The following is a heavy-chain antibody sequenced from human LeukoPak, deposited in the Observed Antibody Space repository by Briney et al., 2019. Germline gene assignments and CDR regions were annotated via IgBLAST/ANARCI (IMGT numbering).Heavy chain of an antibody. CDR1: GYTFTSYY. D-gene: IGHD2-15*01. V-gene: IGHV1-46*01. CDR2: INPSGGTT. CDR3: ARVCLIGSRNSGGSCYYDY. J-gene: IGHJ4*02. Sequence: ASVKVSCKASGYTFTSYYMHWVRQAPGQGLEWMGIINPSGGTTNYAQKFQGRVTMTRDTSISTAYMELSRLRSDDTAVYYCARVCLIGSRNSGGSCYYDYWGQGTLVTVSS.